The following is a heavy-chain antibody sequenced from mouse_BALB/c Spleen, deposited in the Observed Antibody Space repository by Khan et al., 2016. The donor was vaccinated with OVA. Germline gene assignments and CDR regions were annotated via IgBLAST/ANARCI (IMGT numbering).Heavy chain of an antibody. Sequence: VELVESGPGLVAPSQSLPITCTVSGFSLSRYNIHWVRQPPGKGLEWLGMIWAGGGTDYNSTLKSRLNISKDNSKSQVFLKMNSLQTDDTAMYYCARAYYRYDGYYAMDFWGQGTSVTVSS. J-gene: IGHJ4*01. CDR2: IWAGGGT. D-gene: IGHD2-14*01. CDR3: ARAYYRYDGYYAMDF. V-gene: IGHV2-6-4*01. CDR1: GFSLSRYN.